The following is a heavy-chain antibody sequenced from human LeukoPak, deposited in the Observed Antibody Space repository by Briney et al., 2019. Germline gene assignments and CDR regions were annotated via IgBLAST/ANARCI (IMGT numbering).Heavy chain of an antibody. J-gene: IGHJ4*02. V-gene: IGHV3-49*04. CDR2: IRSKAYGETT. Sequence: GGSLRLSCIASRFSFGDYALSGVRQAPGKGQEWVGFIRSKAYGETTEYAASVKGRFTISRDDSKSIAYLQMNSLKTEDTAVYYCSRVFYSSGSYYSPLDSWGQGTLVTVSS. CDR1: RFSFGDYA. D-gene: IGHD3-10*01. CDR3: SRVFYSSGSYYSPLDS.